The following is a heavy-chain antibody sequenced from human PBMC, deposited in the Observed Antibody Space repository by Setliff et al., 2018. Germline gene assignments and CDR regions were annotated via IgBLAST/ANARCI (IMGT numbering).Heavy chain of an antibody. Sequence: GGSLRLSCAASGLNLSNYGMHWVRQAPGKGLEWVAFIRFDGGNIYYTDSVKGRFTISRDNSKNTLYLQMNSLRTEDTAVYYCARDPHFDSWGQGTLVTVSS. CDR2: IRFDGGNI. V-gene: IGHV3-30*02. CDR3: ARDPHFDS. CDR1: GLNLSNYG. J-gene: IGHJ4*02.